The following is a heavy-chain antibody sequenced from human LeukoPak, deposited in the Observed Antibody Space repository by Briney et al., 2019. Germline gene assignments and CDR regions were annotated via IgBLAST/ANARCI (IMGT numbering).Heavy chain of an antibody. Sequence: PRGSLRLSCAASGFSFSNYWMTWVRQAPGKGLEWVANIKQDGSEKYYVDSVKGRFTISRDNAKNSLYLQMNSLRAEDTAVYYCARGVYGDYTTFDYWGQGILVTVYS. CDR2: IKQDGSEK. J-gene: IGHJ4*02. D-gene: IGHD4-17*01. CDR3: ARGVYGDYTTFDY. CDR1: GFSFSNYW. V-gene: IGHV3-7*01.